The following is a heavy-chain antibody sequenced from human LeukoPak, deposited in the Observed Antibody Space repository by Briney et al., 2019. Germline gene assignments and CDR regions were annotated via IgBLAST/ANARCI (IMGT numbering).Heavy chain of an antibody. J-gene: IGHJ6*02. Sequence: SETLSLTCTVSGGSISSSSYYWGWIRQPPGKGLEWIGSIYYSGSTYYNPSLKSRVTISVDTSKNQFSLKLSSVTAADTAAYYCASAPPYYYYGMDVWGQGTTVTVSS. CDR1: GGSISSSSYY. CDR2: IYYSGST. D-gene: IGHD1-14*01. V-gene: IGHV4-39*01. CDR3: ASAPPYYYYGMDV.